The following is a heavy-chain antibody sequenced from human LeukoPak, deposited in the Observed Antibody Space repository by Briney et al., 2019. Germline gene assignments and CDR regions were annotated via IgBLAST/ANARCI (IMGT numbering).Heavy chain of an antibody. J-gene: IGHJ4*02. CDR2: ISWNSGSI. Sequence: GRSLRLSCAASGFTFDDYAMHWVRQAPGKGLEWVSGISWNSGSIGYADSVKGRFTISRDNAENSLCLQMNSLRAEDTALYYCAKDRTTVTFAFIDYWGQGTLVTVSS. V-gene: IGHV3-9*01. CDR3: AKDRTTVTFAFIDY. D-gene: IGHD4-17*01. CDR1: GFTFDDYA.